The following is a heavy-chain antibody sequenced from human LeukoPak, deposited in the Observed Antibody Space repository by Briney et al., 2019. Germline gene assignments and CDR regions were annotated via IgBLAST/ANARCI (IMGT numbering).Heavy chain of an antibody. CDR3: ARNYYDYYFAY. CDR2: ISSSGSII. CDR1: GFTFSDYY. V-gene: IGHV3-11*01. Sequence: GGSLRLSCAASGFTFSDYYMSWIRQAPGKGLEWISYISSSGSIISYADSVKGRFTVSRDNAKNSLYLQMNSLRVDDTAVYYCARNYYDYYFAYWGQGTLVTVSS. J-gene: IGHJ4*02. D-gene: IGHD5-12*01.